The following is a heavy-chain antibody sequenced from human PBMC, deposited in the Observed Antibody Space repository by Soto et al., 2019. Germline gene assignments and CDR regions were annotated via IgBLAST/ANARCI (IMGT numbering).Heavy chain of an antibody. CDR1: GYTFTSYG. V-gene: IGHV1-18*01. CDR2: ISAYNGNT. D-gene: IGHD4-17*01. CDR3: ARVLEGYGASIN. Sequence: VQLVQSGAEVKKPGASVNVSSKASGYTFTSYGITWVRQATGQGLEWMGWISAYNGNTNYAQKLQGRVTMTTDTSTRTAYMELRSLRSDDTAVYYCARVLEGYGASINCGQGTLVTVSS. J-gene: IGHJ4*02.